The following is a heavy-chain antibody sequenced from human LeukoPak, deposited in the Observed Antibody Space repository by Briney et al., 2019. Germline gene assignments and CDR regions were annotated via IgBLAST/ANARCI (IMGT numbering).Heavy chain of an antibody. CDR2: IYHSGST. D-gene: IGHD6-13*01. V-gene: IGHV4-38-2*02. J-gene: IGHJ4*02. CDR3: ARRLGIYSSSWSFDY. Sequence: SETLSLTCTVSGYSNSSDYYWGWIRQPPGKGLEWIGSIYHSGSTFYNPSLKSRVTISVDTSKNQFSLKLSSVTAADTAAYYCARRLGIYSSSWSFDYWGQGTLVTVSS. CDR1: GYSNSSDYY.